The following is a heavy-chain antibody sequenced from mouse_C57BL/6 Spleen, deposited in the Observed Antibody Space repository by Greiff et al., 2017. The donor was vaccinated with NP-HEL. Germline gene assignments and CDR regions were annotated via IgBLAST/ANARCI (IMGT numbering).Heavy chain of an antibody. CDR1: GFTFSSYA. J-gene: IGHJ3*01. CDR2: ISSGGDYI. CDR3: TRGGSSGYGVAY. V-gene: IGHV5-9-1*02. Sequence: DVMLVESGEGLVKPGGSLKLSCAASGFTFSSYAMSWVRQTPEKRLEWVAYISSGGDYIYYADTVKGRFPISRDNARNTLYLQMSSLKSEDTAMYYCTRGGSSGYGVAYWGQGTLVTVAA. D-gene: IGHD3-2*02.